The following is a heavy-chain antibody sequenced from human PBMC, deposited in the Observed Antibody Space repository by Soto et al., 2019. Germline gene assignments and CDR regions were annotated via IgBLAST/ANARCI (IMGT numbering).Heavy chain of an antibody. CDR1: GFTFSSYG. D-gene: IGHD1-1*01. CDR2: ISYDGSEK. CDR3: AEAGGLTYNYYGVEV. Sequence: GGSLRLSCAVSGFTFSSYGMHWVRQAPVKGLEWVAFISYDGSEKYYADSVKGRFTISRDNSKNTLYLQMNSLRAEDTAVFYCAEAGGLTYNYYGVEVWCQGTTVTVSS. J-gene: IGHJ6*02. V-gene: IGHV3-30*18.